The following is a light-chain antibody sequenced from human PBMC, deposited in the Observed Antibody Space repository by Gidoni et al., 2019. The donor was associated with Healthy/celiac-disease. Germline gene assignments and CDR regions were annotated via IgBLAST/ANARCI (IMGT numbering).Light chain of an antibody. V-gene: IGKV4-1*01. J-gene: IGKJ3*01. CDR2: WAS. Sequence: DIVMPQPPDYLAASLGERATINCTSSQSVLYSANNKNYLAWYQQKPGQTPKLLIYWASTRESGVPARFSGSGSGTDFTLTISSLQAEDVAVYYCQQYYSTPFTFGPGTKVDIK. CDR3: QQYYSTPFT. CDR1: QSVLYSANNKNY.